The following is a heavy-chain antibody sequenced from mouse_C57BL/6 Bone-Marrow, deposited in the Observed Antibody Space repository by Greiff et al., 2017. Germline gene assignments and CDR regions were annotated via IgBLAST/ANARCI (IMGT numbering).Heavy chain of an antibody. Sequence: VKLMESGPELVKPGASVKISCKASGYSFTSYYIHWVKQRPGQGLEWIGWIYPGSGNTKYNEKFKGKATLTADTSSSTAYMQLSSLTSEDSAVYYCARRYYFDYWGQGTTLTVSS. CDR3: ARRYYFDY. V-gene: IGHV1-66*01. CDR1: GYSFTSYY. J-gene: IGHJ2*01. CDR2: IYPGSGNT.